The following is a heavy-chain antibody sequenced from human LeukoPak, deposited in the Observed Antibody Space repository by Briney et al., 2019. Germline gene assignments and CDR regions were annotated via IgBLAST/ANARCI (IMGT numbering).Heavy chain of an antibody. J-gene: IGHJ3*02. CDR2: IYSGGST. D-gene: IGHD1-7*01. Sequence: GGSLRLSCAASGFTVSSNYMSWVRQAPGKGLEWVSVIYSGGSTYYADSVKGRFTISRDNSKNTLYLQMNSLGAEDTAVYYCARQLRATDAFDIWGQGTMVTVSS. CDR3: ARQLRATDAFDI. CDR1: GFTVSSNY. V-gene: IGHV3-53*01.